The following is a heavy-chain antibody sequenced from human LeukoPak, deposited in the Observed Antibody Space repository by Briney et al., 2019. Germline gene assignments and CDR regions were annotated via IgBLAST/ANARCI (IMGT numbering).Heavy chain of an antibody. Sequence: SAVPVTCLVCRWILSQYALRWVGPATGQGGEWVGGVIPLFCKENYAQKLQGRVTITADESTTTAYMELSSLRSEDTAVYYCARAVATISYNWFDPWGQGTLVTVSS. CDR1: RWILSQYA. D-gene: IGHD5-24*01. J-gene: IGHJ5*02. CDR3: ARAVATISYNWFDP. V-gene: IGHV1-69*13. CDR2: VIPLFCKE.